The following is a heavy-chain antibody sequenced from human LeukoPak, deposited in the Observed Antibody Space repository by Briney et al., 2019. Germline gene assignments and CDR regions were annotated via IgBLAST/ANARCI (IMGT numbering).Heavy chain of an antibody. CDR2: ISSSSSYI. D-gene: IGHD3-3*01. Sequence: GGSLRLSCAASGFTFSSYSMNWVRQAPGKGLEWVSSISSSSSYIYYADSVKGRFTISRDNAKNSLHLQMNSLRAEDTAVYYCASDFWSGYYTADYWGQGTLVTVSS. J-gene: IGHJ4*02. CDR1: GFTFSSYS. CDR3: ASDFWSGYYTADY. V-gene: IGHV3-21*01.